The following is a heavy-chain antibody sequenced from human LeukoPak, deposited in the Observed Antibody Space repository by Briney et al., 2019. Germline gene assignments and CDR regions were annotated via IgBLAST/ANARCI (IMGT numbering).Heavy chain of an antibody. CDR3: ARDWKYYDFWSGLG. D-gene: IGHD3-3*01. J-gene: IGHJ4*02. CDR1: GFTFSSYE. V-gene: IGHV3-48*03. CDR2: ISSSGSTI. Sequence: GGSLRLSCAASGFTFSSYEMNWVRQAPGKGLEWVSYISSSGSTIYYADSVKGRFTISRDNAKNSLYLQMYSLRAEDTAVYYCARDWKYYDFWSGLGWGQGTLVTVSS.